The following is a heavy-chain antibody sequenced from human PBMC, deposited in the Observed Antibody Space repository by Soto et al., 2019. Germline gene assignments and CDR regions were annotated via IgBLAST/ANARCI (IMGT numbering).Heavy chain of an antibody. V-gene: IGHV4-59*01. D-gene: IGHD7-27*01. J-gene: IGHJ4*02. CDR3: ARRWGTSFDF. CDR2: IYYSGST. CDR1: GGSISSYY. Sequence: QVQLQESGPGLVKPSETLCLICSVYGGSISSYYWGWIRQPPGKGLEWIGYIYYSGSTNYNPSLKSRVTISVDTSKHQFSLKVSSVSAADTAVYYCARRWGTSFDFWGQGTLVTVSS.